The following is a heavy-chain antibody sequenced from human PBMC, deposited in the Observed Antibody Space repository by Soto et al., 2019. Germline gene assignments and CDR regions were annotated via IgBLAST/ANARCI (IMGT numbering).Heavy chain of an antibody. V-gene: IGHV3-21*01. CDR2: ISSSSSYI. CDR1: GFTFSSYS. CDR3: ARXXYXXXXXXXXXDXMDV. Sequence: EVQLVESGGGLVKPGGSLRLSCAASGFTFSSYSMNWVRQAPGKXLXWVXXISSSSSYIYYADSVKGRFTISRDNAKNSLYLQMNSLRAEDTAVXYCARXXYXXXXXXXXXDXMDVWGQGTTVTVSS. J-gene: IGHJ6*02.